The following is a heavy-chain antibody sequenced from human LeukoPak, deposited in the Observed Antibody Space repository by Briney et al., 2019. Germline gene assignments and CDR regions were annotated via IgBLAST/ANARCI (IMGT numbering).Heavy chain of an antibody. J-gene: IGHJ4*02. CDR1: GYTFTSYG. V-gene: IGHV1-18*01. D-gene: IGHD2-2*01. CDR2: ISAYNGNT. Sequence: ASVKVSCKASGYTFTSYGISWVRQAPGQGLEWMGWISAYNGNTKYAQMFQGRVTMTRDTSINTAYMELSRLRSDDTAIYYCARDLAPDLDYWGQGTLVTVSS. CDR3: ARDLAPDLDY.